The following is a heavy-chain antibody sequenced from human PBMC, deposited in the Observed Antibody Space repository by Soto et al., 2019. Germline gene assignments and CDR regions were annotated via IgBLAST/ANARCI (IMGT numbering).Heavy chain of an antibody. Sequence: QVQLVESGGGVVQPGRSLRLSCAASGFTFSSYGMHWVRQAPGKGLEWVAVIWYDGSNKYYADSVKGRFTISRDKSKNTLYRQMNSLRAEDTAVYYCARDQDSSGYFFQHWGQGTLVTVSS. J-gene: IGHJ1*01. CDR1: GFTFSSYG. CDR3: ARDQDSSGYFFQH. V-gene: IGHV3-33*01. D-gene: IGHD3-22*01. CDR2: IWYDGSNK.